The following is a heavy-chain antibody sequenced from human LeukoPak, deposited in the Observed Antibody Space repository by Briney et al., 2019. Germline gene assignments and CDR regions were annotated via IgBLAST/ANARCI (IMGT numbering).Heavy chain of an antibody. CDR3: AKEVLYSSWVSFDS. J-gene: IGHJ4*02. CDR2: INRDSSST. CDR1: GFSFDGYS. D-gene: IGHD5-12*01. Sequence: PGGSLRLSCAASGFSFDGYSMHWVRQAPGKGLEWVSLINRDSSSTFYADSVKGRFTISRDNSRNTLYPQMNRLRTEDTAFYYCAKEVLYSSWVSFDSWGQGTLVTVSS. V-gene: IGHV3-43*01.